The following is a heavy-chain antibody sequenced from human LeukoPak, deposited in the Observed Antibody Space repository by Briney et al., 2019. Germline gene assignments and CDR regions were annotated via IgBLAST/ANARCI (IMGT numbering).Heavy chain of an antibody. CDR1: GFTFSSFP. D-gene: IGHD3-22*01. V-gene: IGHV3-74*03. CDR3: ARLSGYDSSGYYPEPFDI. J-gene: IGHJ3*02. CDR2: IKSDGGMT. Sequence: GGSLRLSCAASGFTFSSFPMSWVRQAPGKGLVWVSRIKSDGGMTEYADSVKGRFTISRDNAKNTLYLQMNSLRAEDTAVYYCARLSGYDSSGYYPEPFDIWGQGTMVTVSS.